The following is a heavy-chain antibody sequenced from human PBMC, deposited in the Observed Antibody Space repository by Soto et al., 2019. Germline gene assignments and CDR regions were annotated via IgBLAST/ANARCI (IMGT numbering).Heavy chain of an antibody. Sequence: QITLKESGPTLVKPTQTLTLTCTCSGFSLSTSGVGVGWIRQPPGKALEWLALIYWDDDKRYNPSLKTRLTITKDTSKNQVVLTLTHLDPVDTATYYCARSKNGHNYYYGMDVWGQGTTVTVSS. CDR1: GFSLSTSGVG. CDR2: IYWDDDK. J-gene: IGHJ6*02. V-gene: IGHV2-5*02. CDR3: ARSKNGHNYYYGMDV. D-gene: IGHD2-8*01.